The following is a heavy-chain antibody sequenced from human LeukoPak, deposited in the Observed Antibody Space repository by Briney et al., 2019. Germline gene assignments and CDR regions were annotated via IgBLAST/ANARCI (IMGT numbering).Heavy chain of an antibody. V-gene: IGHV4-38-2*02. CDR1: GYSIHSDYY. Sequence: SETLSLTCTVSGYSIHSDYYWGWIRQPPGKGLEWIGNIYHSGSTYYSPSLESRVTISVDTSNQFSLKLSSVTAADTAVYYCAREGVITMVRGVNFGYWGQGTLVTVSS. CDR3: AREGVITMVRGVNFGY. D-gene: IGHD3-10*01. CDR2: IYHSGST. J-gene: IGHJ4*02.